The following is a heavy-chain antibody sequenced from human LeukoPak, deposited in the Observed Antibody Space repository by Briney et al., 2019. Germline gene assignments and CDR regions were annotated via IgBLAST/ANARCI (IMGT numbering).Heavy chain of an antibody. Sequence: SETLSLTCTVSGGSISSYYWSWIRQPPGKGLEWIGYIYYSGSTNYNPSLKSRVTISVDTSKNQFSLTLSSVTAADTAVYYCARHGGSYADFDFWGQGTLVTVSS. CDR1: GGSISSYY. V-gene: IGHV4-59*08. CDR2: IYYSGST. J-gene: IGHJ4*02. CDR3: ARHGGSYADFDF. D-gene: IGHD2-2*01.